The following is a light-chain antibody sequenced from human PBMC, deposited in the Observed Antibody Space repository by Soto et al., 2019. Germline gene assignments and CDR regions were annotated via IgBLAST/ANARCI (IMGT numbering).Light chain of an antibody. CDR1: QSLAHGNGNTY. Sequence: DIVMTQSPLSSPVTLGQPASISCRSSQSLAHGNGNTYLSWLQQRPGQPPRLLIHEISNRVSGVPDRFSGSGAGTEFTLKISRVEAEDVGVYYCLQATQFPWTFGQGTRVESK. CDR2: EIS. CDR3: LQATQFPWT. J-gene: IGKJ1*01. V-gene: IGKV2-24*01.